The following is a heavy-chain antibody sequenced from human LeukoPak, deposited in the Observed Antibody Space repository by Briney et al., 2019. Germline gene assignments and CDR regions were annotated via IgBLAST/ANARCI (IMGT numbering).Heavy chain of an antibody. V-gene: IGHV3-7*01. CDR3: ASEHVAVPGEN. CDR2: IKQDGSEK. D-gene: IGHD6-19*01. J-gene: IGHJ4*02. Sequence: GGSLRLSCAASGFTFTRYWMSWVRQAPGKGLEWVANIKQDGSEKYYVDSVKGRFTISRDNAKNSLYLQMNSLRDEDTAVYYCASEHVAVPGENWGQGTLATVSS. CDR1: GFTFTRYW.